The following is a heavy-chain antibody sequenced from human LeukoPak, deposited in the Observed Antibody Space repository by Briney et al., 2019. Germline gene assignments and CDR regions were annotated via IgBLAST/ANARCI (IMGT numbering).Heavy chain of an antibody. CDR1: GFTFSSYS. V-gene: IGHV3-48*04. CDR3: ASLWFVGAFDI. CDR2: ISSSSSTI. D-gene: IGHD3-10*01. Sequence: GGSLRLSCAASGFTFSSYSMNWVRQAPGKGLEWVSYISSSSSTIYYADSVKGRFTISRDNAKNSLYLQMNSLRAEDTAVYYCASLWFVGAFDIWGQGTMVTVSS. J-gene: IGHJ3*02.